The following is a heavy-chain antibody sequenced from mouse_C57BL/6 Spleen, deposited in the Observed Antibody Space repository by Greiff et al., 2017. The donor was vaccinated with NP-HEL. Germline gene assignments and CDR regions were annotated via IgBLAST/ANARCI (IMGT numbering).Heavy chain of an antibody. Sequence: EVKLVESGGGLVKPGGSLKLSCAASGFTFSDYGMHWVRQAPEKGLEWVAYISSGSSTIYYADKVKGRFTISRDNAKNTLFLQMTILRSEDTAMYYCARKTGTWYFDVWGTGTTVTVSS. V-gene: IGHV5-17*01. D-gene: IGHD4-1*01. CDR3: ARKTGTWYFDV. CDR1: GFTFSDYG. CDR2: ISSGSSTI. J-gene: IGHJ1*03.